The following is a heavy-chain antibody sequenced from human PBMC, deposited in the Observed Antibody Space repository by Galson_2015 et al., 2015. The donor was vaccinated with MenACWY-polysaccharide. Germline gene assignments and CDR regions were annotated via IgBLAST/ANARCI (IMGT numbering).Heavy chain of an antibody. CDR3: ARGRALTDY. CDR1: GGSVKNSY. CDR2: IFYTGST. V-gene: IGHV4-59*02. J-gene: IGHJ4*02. Sequence: TLSLTCSLSGGSVKNSYWSWFRPPPGKGLEWIGYIFYTGSTTYNPSLKSRVTISIGASESHFSLNLTSVTAADTAVYYCARGRALTDYWGQGTLVTVSS.